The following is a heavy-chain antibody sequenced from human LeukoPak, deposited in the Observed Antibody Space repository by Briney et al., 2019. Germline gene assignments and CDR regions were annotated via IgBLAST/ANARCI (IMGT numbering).Heavy chain of an antibody. V-gene: IGHV1-69*05. J-gene: IGHJ4*02. CDR1: GGTFSSYA. D-gene: IGHD3-10*01. CDR3: ARTIITMVRGVSKGIGFHY. CDR2: IIPIFGTA. Sequence: SVKISCKASGGTFSSYAISWVRQAPGQGLEWMGRIIPIFGTANYAQKLQGRVTITTDESTSTAYMELSSLRSEDTAVYYCARTIITMVRGVSKGIGFHYWGQGTLVTVSS.